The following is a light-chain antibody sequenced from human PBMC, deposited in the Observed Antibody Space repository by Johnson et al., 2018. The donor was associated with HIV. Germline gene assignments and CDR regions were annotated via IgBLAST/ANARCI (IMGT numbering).Light chain of an antibody. CDR1: SSNIGNNY. V-gene: IGLV1-51*01. J-gene: IGLJ1*01. Sequence: QSVLTQPPSVSAAPGQTVTISFSRSSSNIGNNYVSWYPQLPGTVPTLLIYDINKRPSGIPDRFSGSKSGTSATLGITGLLTGDEADYYCGIWESSLSAYVFGTGTKVTVL. CDR3: GIWESSLSAYV. CDR2: DIN.